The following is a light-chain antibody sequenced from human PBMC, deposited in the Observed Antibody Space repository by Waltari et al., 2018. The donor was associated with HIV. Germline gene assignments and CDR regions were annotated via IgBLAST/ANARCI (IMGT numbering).Light chain of an antibody. Sequence: QAGLTQPPSVSKGLRQTATLTCPGNSNNVGNQGAAWPQQHQGHPPKLLSYRNNNRPSGISERLSASRSGNTASLTITGLQPEDEADYYCSAWDSSLSAWVFGGGTKLTVL. CDR2: RNN. CDR3: SAWDSSLSAWV. J-gene: IGLJ3*02. V-gene: IGLV10-54*01. CDR1: SNNVGNQG.